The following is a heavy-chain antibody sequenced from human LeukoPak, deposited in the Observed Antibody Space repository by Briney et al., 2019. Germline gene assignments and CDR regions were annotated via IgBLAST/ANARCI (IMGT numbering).Heavy chain of an antibody. V-gene: IGHV3-21*01. CDR2: ISSSSSYI. CDR3: ARVGYSIAAAGYAAY. CDR1: GFTFGSYS. J-gene: IGHJ4*02. Sequence: KTGGSLRLSCAASGFTFGSYSMNWVRQAPGKGLEWVSSISSSSSYIYYADSVKGRFTISRDNAKNSLYLQMNSLRAEDTAVYYCARVGYSIAAAGYAAYWGQGTLVTVSS. D-gene: IGHD6-13*01.